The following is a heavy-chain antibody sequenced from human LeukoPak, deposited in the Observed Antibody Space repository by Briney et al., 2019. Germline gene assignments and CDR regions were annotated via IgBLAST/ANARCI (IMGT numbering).Heavy chain of an antibody. CDR1: GFTFRNYW. Sequence: GGSLRLSCAASGFTFRNYWMRWVRQAPGKGLDWVAFIRYDGNNKLYADSVKGRFTVSRDNSKNTLYLQMNSLRAEDTAVYYCAELGITMIGGVWGKGTTVTISS. CDR3: AELGITMIGGV. CDR2: IRYDGNNK. J-gene: IGHJ6*04. V-gene: IGHV3-30*02. D-gene: IGHD3-10*02.